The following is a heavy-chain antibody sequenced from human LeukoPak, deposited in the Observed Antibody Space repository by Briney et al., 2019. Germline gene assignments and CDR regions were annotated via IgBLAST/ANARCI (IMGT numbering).Heavy chain of an antibody. Sequence: GGSLRLSCAASGFTFSTYSMNWVRQAPGKGLEWVSSISSSSGYIYYADSVKGRFTISKDNAKKSVYLQMNSLRAEDTAVYYCARGGDSSGWPAHASYYMDVWGKGTTVTVSS. CDR2: ISSSSGYI. V-gene: IGHV3-21*01. D-gene: IGHD6-19*01. J-gene: IGHJ6*03. CDR1: GFTFSTYS. CDR3: ARGGDSSGWPAHASYYMDV.